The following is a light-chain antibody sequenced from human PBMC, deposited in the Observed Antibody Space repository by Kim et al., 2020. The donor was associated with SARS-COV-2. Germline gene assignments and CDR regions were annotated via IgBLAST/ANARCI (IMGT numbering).Light chain of an antibody. J-gene: IGLJ1*01. CDR2: DVT. CDR3: QSYDNSLRGYV. Sequence: QRVTISCTGSSSNVGAGFDVHWYQHHPGTAPKLLIFDVTNRPSGVPDRFSGSKSGTSASLAITGLQVEDEAEYYCQSYDNSLRGYVFGTGTKVTVL. CDR1: SSNVGAGFD. V-gene: IGLV1-40*01.